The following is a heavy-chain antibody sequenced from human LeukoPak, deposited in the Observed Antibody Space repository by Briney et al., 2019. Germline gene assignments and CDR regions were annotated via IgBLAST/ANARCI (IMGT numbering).Heavy chain of an antibody. Sequence: SETLSLTCTVSGGSISSANYYWGWIRQPSGKGLEWIGSVYNSGSTYYNPSLKSRVIVSLHMSQNQFSLKLSSVTAADTAVYYCARLVGSNWYHEVLLGRDYWGRGTLVTVSS. CDR2: VYNSGST. D-gene: IGHD6-13*01. CDR3: ARLVGSNWYHEVLLGRDY. J-gene: IGHJ4*02. CDR1: GGSISSANYY. V-gene: IGHV4-39*01.